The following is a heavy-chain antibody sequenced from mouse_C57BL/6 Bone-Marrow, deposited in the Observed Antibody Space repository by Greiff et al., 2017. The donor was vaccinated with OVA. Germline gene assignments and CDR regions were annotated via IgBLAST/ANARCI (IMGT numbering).Heavy chain of an antibody. Sequence: ESGPSLVKPSQSLSLTCSVTGYSITSGYYWNWIRQFPGNKLEWMGYISYDGSNNYNPSLKNRISITRDTSKNQFFLKLNSVTTEDTATYYCAREMYYFDYWGQGTTLTVSS. CDR2: ISYDGSN. CDR3: AREMYYFDY. CDR1: GYSITSGYY. J-gene: IGHJ2*01. V-gene: IGHV3-6*01.